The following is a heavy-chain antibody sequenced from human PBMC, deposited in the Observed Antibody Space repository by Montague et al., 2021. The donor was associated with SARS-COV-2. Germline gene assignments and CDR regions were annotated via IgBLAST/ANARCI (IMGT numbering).Heavy chain of an antibody. D-gene: IGHD5-12*01. CDR3: ARTTWLRGYFDL. CDR2: IYYSGST. Sequence: SETLSLTCAVSGGSTRSSSYYWGWIRQPPGKGLECIGSIYYSGSTYYNPSLKSRVTISVDTSKNHFSLKLSSVTAADTAVYYCARTTWLRGYFDLWGRGTLVTVSS. CDR1: GGSTRSSSYY. J-gene: IGHJ2*01. V-gene: IGHV4-39*07.